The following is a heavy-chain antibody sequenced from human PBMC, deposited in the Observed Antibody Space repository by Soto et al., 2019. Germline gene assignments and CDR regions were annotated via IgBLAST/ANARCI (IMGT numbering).Heavy chain of an antibody. V-gene: IGHV4-34*01. CDR3: ARVYYYDSSGYYQH. CDR1: GGSFSGYY. CDR2: INHSGST. J-gene: IGHJ4*02. Sequence: SETLSLTCAVYGGSFSGYYWSWIRQPPGKGLEWIGEINHSGSTNYNPSLKSRVTISVDTSRNLFSLKLSAVTAADTAVYYCARVYYYDSSGYYQHWGQGTLVTVSS. D-gene: IGHD3-22*01.